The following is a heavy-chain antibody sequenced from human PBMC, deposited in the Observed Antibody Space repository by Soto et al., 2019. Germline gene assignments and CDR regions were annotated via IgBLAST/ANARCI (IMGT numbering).Heavy chain of an antibody. V-gene: IGHV4-31*03. J-gene: IGHJ4*02. CDR3: VGRLTSIYNSFDS. Sequence: SEKLSHTYTVSGDSISRGTHYWNWIRQHPGKGLEWIGYISYSGNSYYSPSLKSRVFMSVDTSKNLFSLKLSSVTAADTAIDYCVGRLTSIYNSFDSWGQGTQVT. CDR1: GDSISRGTHY. CDR2: ISYSGNS. D-gene: IGHD2-8*01.